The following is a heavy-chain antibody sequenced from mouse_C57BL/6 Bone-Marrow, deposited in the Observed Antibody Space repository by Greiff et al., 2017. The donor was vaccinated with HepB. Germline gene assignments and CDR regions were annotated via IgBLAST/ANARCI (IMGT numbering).Heavy chain of an antibody. J-gene: IGHJ3*01. CDR2: IDPETGGT. CDR1: GYTFTDYE. Sequence: SGAELVRPGASVTLSCKASGYTFTDYEMHWVKQTPVHGLEWIGAIDPETGGTAYNQKFKGKAILTADKSSSTAYMELRSLTSEDSAVYYCTREEGYYYPFAYWGQGTLVTVSA. V-gene: IGHV1-15*01. CDR3: TREEGYYYPFAY. D-gene: IGHD1-1*01.